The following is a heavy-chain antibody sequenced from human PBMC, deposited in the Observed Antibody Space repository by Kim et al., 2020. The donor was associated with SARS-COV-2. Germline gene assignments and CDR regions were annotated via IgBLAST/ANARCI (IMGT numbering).Heavy chain of an antibody. D-gene: IGHD1-1*01. J-gene: IGHJ3*02. Sequence: KTYIADSVRGRFTISRVNSKNALYVQMNSLRAEDTALYYCARQRGYDFDMWGQGTMVTVSS. V-gene: IGHV3-23*01. CDR3: ARQRGYDFDM. CDR2: KT.